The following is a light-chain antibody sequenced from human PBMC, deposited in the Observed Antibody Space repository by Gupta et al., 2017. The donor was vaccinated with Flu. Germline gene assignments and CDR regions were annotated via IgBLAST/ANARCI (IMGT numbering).Light chain of an antibody. CDR1: HNINSW. Sequence: IQMNQSPSTLSASVGDRVTITCRASHNINSWLAWYQQKPGKAPNLLIYYASRLESGVASRFSSRESGAEYTLTINCLQPDEFTAYYYHQYSSNSLLTFGPGTTVDIK. CDR2: YAS. V-gene: IGKV1-5*03. J-gene: IGKJ3*01. CDR3: HQYSSNSLLT.